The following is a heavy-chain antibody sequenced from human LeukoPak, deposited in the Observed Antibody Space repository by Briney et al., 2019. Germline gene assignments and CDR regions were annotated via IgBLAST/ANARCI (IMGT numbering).Heavy chain of an antibody. J-gene: IGHJ6*03. V-gene: IGHV3-53*01. D-gene: IGHD5-24*01. CDR1: GFIVNSNF. Sequence: PGGSLRLSCAASGFIVNSNFMSWVRQAPGKGLEWVSVMYSGGSTYYADSVEGRFTISRDNSKNTLYLQMNSLRVEDTAVYYCAXDWVEXXKRRGGTYDYYYYMDVWGKGTTVTVSS. CDR2: MYSGGST. CDR3: AXDWVEXXKRRGGTYDYYYYMDV.